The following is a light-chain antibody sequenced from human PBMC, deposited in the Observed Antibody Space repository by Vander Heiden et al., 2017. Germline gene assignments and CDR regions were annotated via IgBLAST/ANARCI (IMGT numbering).Light chain of an antibody. CDR3: QQANSFPFT. Sequence: DSVSITCRASQDIRNWLAWYQQKPGKAPKLLIYAASSLHSGVPSRYSGSGSGTDFTLTISSLQPDDFATYYCQQANSFPFTFGHGTKVDIK. J-gene: IGKJ3*01. V-gene: IGKV1-12*01. CDR1: QDIRNW. CDR2: AAS.